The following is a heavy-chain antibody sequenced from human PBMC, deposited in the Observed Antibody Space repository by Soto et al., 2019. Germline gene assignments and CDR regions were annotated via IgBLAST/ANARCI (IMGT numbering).Heavy chain of an antibody. V-gene: IGHV1-18*01. CDR1: GYTFTSHG. Sequence: ASVKVSCKASGYTFTSHGISWVRQAPGQGLEWMGWISPYNGNIDYAQKVQGRVTMTTDTSTSTAYMELRSLRSDDTAVYYCARDKLEMATIFDSWGQGALVTVSS. CDR3: ARDKLEMATIFDS. J-gene: IGHJ4*02. CDR2: ISPYNGNI. D-gene: IGHD5-12*01.